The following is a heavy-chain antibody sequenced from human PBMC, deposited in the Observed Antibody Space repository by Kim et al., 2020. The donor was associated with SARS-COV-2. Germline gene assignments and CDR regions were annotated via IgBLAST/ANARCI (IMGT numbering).Heavy chain of an antibody. D-gene: IGHD3-22*01. J-gene: IGHJ3*02. CDR3: ARARQAMIVVVNAFDI. V-gene: IGHV4-31*01. CDR2: IYYSGST. Sequence: SETLSLTCTVSGGSISSGGYYWSWIRQHPGKGLEWIGYIYYSGSTYYNPSLKSLVTISVDTSKNQFSLKLSSVTAADTAVYYCARARQAMIVVVNAFDIWGQGTMVTVSS. CDR1: GGSISSGGYY.